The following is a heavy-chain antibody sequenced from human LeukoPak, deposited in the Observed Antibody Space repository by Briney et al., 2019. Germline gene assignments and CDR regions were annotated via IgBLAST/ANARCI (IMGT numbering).Heavy chain of an antibody. J-gene: IGHJ4*02. Sequence: GGSLRLSCAASGFTFSSYAMHWVRQAPGKGLEYVSAISTNSVGTYYANSVKGRFTISRDNSKNTLYLQMGSLRAEDMAVYYCARWSSTSCYDYWGQGTLVTVSS. CDR1: GFTFSSYA. CDR2: ISTNSVGT. CDR3: ARWSSTSCYDY. D-gene: IGHD2-2*01. V-gene: IGHV3-64*01.